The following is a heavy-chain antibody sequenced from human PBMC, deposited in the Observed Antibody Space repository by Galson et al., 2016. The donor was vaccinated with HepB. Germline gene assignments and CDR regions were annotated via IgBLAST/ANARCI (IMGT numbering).Heavy chain of an antibody. V-gene: IGHV1-46*01. CDR3: ARDILVTSITYYYYGKDV. CDR1: GYTFTRYH. J-gene: IGHJ6*02. D-gene: IGHD5-12*01. Sequence: SVKVSCKASGYTFTRYHMHWVRQAPGQGLEWMGIINPSGATTRYAQKFQGRVTMTRDTSTSTVYMEVSSLRSEDTAVYYCARDILVTSITYYYYGKDVWGQGTTVTVSS. CDR2: INPSGATT.